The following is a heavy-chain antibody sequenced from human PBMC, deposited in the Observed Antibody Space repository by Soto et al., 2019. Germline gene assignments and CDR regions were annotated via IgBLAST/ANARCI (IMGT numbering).Heavy chain of an antibody. D-gene: IGHD5-18*01. CDR1: GGTFSSYA. J-gene: IGHJ6*02. CDR3: ATRGYSYGYSLYYYYYGMDV. CDR2: IIPIFGTA. Sequence: QVQLVQSGAEVKKHGSSVKVSCKASGGTFSSYAISWVRQAPGQGLEWMGGIIPIFGTANYAQKFQGRVTITADESTSTAYMELSSLRSEDTAVYYCATRGYSYGYSLYYYYYGMDVWGQGTTVTVSS. V-gene: IGHV1-69*01.